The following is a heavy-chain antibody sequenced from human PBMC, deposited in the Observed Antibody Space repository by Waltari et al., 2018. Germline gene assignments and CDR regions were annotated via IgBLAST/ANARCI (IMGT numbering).Heavy chain of an antibody. J-gene: IGHJ4*02. D-gene: IGHD6-19*01. CDR3: AKGGSGWYYFDY. CDR1: GYSISSGYY. V-gene: IGHV3-23*01. Sequence: VQLQESGPGLVKPSETLSLTCAVSGYSISSGYYWGWIRQPPGKGLEWVSAISGSGGSTYYADSVKGRFTISRDNSKNTLYLQMNSLRAEDTAVYYCAKGGSGWYYFDYWGQGTLVTVSS. CDR2: ISGSGGST.